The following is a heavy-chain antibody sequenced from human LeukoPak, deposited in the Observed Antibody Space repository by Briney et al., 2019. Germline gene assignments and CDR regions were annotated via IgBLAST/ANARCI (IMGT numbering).Heavy chain of an antibody. D-gene: IGHD3-10*01. CDR1: GFTFSSYA. J-gene: IGHJ5*02. CDR3: ARDRDYYGSGSYFARRNSPARYNWFDP. Sequence: TGGSLRLSCAASGFTFSSYAMHWVRQAPGKGLEWVAVISYDGSNKYYADSVKGRFTISRDNSKNTLYLQMNSLRAEDTAVYYCARDRDYYGSGSYFARRNSPARYNWFDPWGQGTLVTVSS. V-gene: IGHV3-30-3*01. CDR2: ISYDGSNK.